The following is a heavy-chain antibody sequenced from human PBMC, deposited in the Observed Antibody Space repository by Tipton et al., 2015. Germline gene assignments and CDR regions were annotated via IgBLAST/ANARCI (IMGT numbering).Heavy chain of an antibody. CDR1: GGSVSSGSYY. J-gene: IGHJ6*02. CDR2: IYYSGST. V-gene: IGHV4-61*01. CDR3: ARDVDDYGGNSGPREYYGKDV. D-gene: IGHD4-23*01. Sequence: LRLSCTVSGGSVSSGSYYWSWIRQPPGKGLEWIGYIYYSGSTNYNPSLKSRVTISVDTSKNQFSLKLSSVTAADTAVYYCARDVDDYGGNSGPREYYGKDVWGQGTTVTVSS.